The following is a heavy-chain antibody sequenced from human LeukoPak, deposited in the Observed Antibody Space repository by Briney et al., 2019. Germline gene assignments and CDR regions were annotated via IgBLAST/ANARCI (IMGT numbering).Heavy chain of an antibody. CDR2: ISASNGNT. Sequence: ASVKVSCTASGYTFTRYGISWVRQAPGQGLEWMGWISASNGNTNYAQKVQGRVTMTTDTSTTTAYMELRSLRSDDTAVYYCASRSPRSGWSHDFGSWGQGTLITVSS. D-gene: IGHD6-19*01. CDR1: GYTFTRYG. V-gene: IGHV1-18*04. CDR3: ASRSPRSGWSHDFGS. J-gene: IGHJ4*02.